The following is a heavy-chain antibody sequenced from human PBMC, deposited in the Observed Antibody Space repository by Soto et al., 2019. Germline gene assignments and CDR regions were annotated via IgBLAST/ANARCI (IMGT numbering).Heavy chain of an antibody. J-gene: IGHJ5*02. D-gene: IGHD3-10*01. CDR2: IYHSGST. CDR3: ARVFGVDYGSGSFDP. V-gene: IGHV4-4*02. CDR1: SGSISSSNW. Sequence: QVQLQESGPGLVKPSGTLSLTCAVSSGSISSSNWWSWVRQPPGKGLEWIGEIYHSGSTNYNPSRKSRVTISVDKPKNHFSLKLSSVTAADTAVYYCARVFGVDYGSGSFDPWGQGTLVTVSS.